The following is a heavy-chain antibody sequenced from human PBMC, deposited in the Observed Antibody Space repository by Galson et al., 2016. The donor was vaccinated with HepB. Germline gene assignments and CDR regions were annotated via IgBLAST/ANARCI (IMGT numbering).Heavy chain of an antibody. D-gene: IGHD1-26*01. CDR3: ASVVAGGGYYLGLDS. CDR2: LYPAGNT. Sequence: SLRLSCAASGFTVSSNYVNWVRLAPGKGLEWVSILYPAGNTYYADSVKGRFTISRDNSKNTLYLKMNSLRAEDTAVYYCASVVAGGGYYLGLDSWGQGSLVTVSS. J-gene: IGHJ4*02. CDR1: GFTVSSNY. V-gene: IGHV3-53*01.